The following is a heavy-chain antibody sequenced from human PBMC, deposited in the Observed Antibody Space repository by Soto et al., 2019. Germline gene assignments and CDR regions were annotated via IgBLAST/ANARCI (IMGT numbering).Heavy chain of an antibody. D-gene: IGHD4-17*01. CDR2: INAGNGNT. J-gene: IGHJ4*02. CDR3: ARVYGDYHYSYFDY. CDR1: GYTFTSYS. Sequence: GASVKVSCKASGYTFTSYSMHWVRQAPGQRLEWMGWINAGNGNTKYSQKFQGRVTITRDTSASTAYMELSSLRSEDTAVYYCARVYGDYHYSYFDYWGQGTLVTVSS. V-gene: IGHV1-3*01.